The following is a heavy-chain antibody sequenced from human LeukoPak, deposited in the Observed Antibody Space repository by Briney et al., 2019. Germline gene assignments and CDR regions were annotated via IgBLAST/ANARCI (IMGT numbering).Heavy chain of an antibody. J-gene: IGHJ4*02. V-gene: IGHV3-23*01. CDR3: AEVESSYCRI. Sequence: GGSLRLSCAASGFTFRSHAMSWVRQAPGKGLEWVSAISGSGGSTYYADSVKDRFTISRDNSKNTLYVQMSSLRAEDTAVYYCAEVESSYCRIWGQGTLVTVSS. CDR1: GFTFRSHA. D-gene: IGHD3-10*01. CDR2: ISGSGGST.